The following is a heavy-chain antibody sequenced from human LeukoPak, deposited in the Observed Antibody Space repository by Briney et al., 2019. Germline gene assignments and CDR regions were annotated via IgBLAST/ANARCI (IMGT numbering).Heavy chain of an antibody. CDR3: ARGPAYCGGDCSNWFDP. CDR1: GGSISSGSYY. J-gene: IGHJ5*02. D-gene: IGHD2-21*01. V-gene: IGHV4-61*02. Sequence: PSQTLSLTCTVSGGSISSGSYYWSWIRQPAGKGLEWIGRIYTSGSAKYNPSLESRLTISVYTSKNQFSLKLSSVTAADTALYYCARGPAYCGGDCSNWFDPWGQGTLVTVSS. CDR2: IYTSGSA.